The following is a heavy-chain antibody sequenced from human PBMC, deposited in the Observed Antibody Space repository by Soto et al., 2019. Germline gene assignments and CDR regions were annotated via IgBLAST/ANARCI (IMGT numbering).Heavy chain of an antibody. CDR2: ISGSGGEIA. CDR1: GFTFSSYA. Sequence: LRLSCAASGFTFSSYAMSWVRQAPGKGLEWVSAISGSGGEIAKYPESVKGRFTISRDNARNSLYLQMNSLRVKDTAIYFCARSSGAPVGGNGALDIWGQGTMVTVSS. CDR3: ARSSGAPVGGNGALDI. J-gene: IGHJ3*02. D-gene: IGHD6-19*01. V-gene: IGHV3-23*01.